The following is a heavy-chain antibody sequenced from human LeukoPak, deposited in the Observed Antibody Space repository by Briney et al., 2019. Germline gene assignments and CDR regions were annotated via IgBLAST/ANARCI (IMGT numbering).Heavy chain of an antibody. D-gene: IGHD6-13*01. J-gene: IGHJ4*02. Sequence: GGSLRLSCAASGFTFSSYSMNWVRQAPGKGLEWVSSISSSSSYIYYADSVKGRFTISRDNAKNSLYLQMNSLRAEDTAVYYCAREASSSWYYIDYWGQGTLVTVSS. CDR1: GFTFSSYS. V-gene: IGHV3-21*01. CDR3: AREASSSWYYIDY. CDR2: ISSSSSYI.